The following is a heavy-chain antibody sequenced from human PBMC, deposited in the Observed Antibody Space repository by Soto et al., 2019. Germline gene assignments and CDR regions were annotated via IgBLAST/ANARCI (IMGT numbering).Heavy chain of an antibody. CDR1: GYTFTSYD. D-gene: IGHD3-3*01. J-gene: IGHJ4*02. CDR3: ARAYDFWSGYYYFDY. CDR2: MNPNSGNT. V-gene: IGHV1-8*01. Sequence: ASVKVSCKASGYTFTSYDINWVRQATGQGLEWMGWMNPNSGNTGYAQKLQGRVTMTRDTSISTAYMELRSLRSDDTAVYYCARAYDFWSGYYYFDYWGQGTLVTVSS.